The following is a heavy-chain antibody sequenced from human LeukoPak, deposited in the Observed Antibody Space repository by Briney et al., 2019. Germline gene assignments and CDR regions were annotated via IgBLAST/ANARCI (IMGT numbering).Heavy chain of an antibody. CDR1: GGSVSSSNYY. CDR2: TYYRGST. V-gene: IGHV4-39*01. D-gene: IGHD5-18*01. J-gene: IGHJ4*02. Sequence: SETLSLTCTVSGGSVSSSNYYWGWIRQPPGKGLEWIGSTYYRGSTEYNPSLKSRVTISVDTSKNQFSLKLSAVTAADTAVYYCVRQGGYSHGSVLGHWGQGTLVTVSS. CDR3: VRQGGYSHGSVLGH.